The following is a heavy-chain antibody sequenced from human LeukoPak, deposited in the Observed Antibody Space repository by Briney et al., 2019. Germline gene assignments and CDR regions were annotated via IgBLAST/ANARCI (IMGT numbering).Heavy chain of an antibody. CDR2: MYYSGST. V-gene: IGHV4-39*07. D-gene: IGHD5-12*01. J-gene: IGHJ4*02. Sequence: SETLSLTCTVSGGSISSSSYYWGWIRQPPGKGLEWIGSMYYSGSTYYNPSLKSRVTISVDTSKNQFSLKLSSVTAADTAVYYCARDYGYSGYDSGGEYFDYWGQGTLVTVSS. CDR1: GGSISSSSYY. CDR3: ARDYGYSGYDSGGEYFDY.